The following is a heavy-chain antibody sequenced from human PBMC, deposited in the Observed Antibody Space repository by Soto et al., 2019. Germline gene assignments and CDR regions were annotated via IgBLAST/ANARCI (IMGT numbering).Heavy chain of an antibody. J-gene: IGHJ5*01. CDR3: ARMSNWFDS. V-gene: IGHV4-59*12. CDR1: GGSIRNYY. Sequence: PSETLSLTCTVPGGSIRNYYYSWIRQPPGKGLEWIGCIYSSGSTNYNPSLKSRVTISLDTSKNQFSLNLNSVTAADTAVYYCARMSNWFDSWGQGTLVTVSS. CDR2: IYSSGST.